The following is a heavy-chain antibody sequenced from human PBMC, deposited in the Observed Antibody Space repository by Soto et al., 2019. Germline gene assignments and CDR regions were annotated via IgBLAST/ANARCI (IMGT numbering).Heavy chain of an antibody. CDR2: IYYSGST. V-gene: IGHV4-59*01. CDR3: ARALQTHQWLRFDY. D-gene: IGHD5-12*01. J-gene: IGHJ4*02. CDR1: GGSISSYY. Sequence: SETLSLTCTVSGGSISSYYWSWIRQPPGKGLEWIGYIYYSGSTNYNPSLKSRVTISVDTSKNQFSLKLSSVTAADTAVYYCARALQTHQWLRFDYWGQGTLVTVSS.